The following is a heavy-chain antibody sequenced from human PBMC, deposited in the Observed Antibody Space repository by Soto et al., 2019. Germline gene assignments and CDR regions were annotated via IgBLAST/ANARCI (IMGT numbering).Heavy chain of an antibody. J-gene: IGHJ4*02. D-gene: IGHD6-19*01. CDR1: GYTFTSYA. CDR3: ARDHAVKAWGIAVAGTVLRGFDY. V-gene: IGHV1-3*01. CDR2: INAGNGNT. Sequence: QVQLVQSGAEVKKPGASVKVSCKASGYTFTSYAMHWVRQAPGQRLEWMGWINAGNGNTKYSQKFQGRVTITRDTSASTAYMELSSLRSEDTAVYYCARDHAVKAWGIAVAGTVLRGFDYWGQGTLVTVSS.